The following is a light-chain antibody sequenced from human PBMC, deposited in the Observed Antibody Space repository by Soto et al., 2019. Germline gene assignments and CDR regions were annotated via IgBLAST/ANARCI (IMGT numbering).Light chain of an antibody. Sequence: QSVLTQPPSASGTPGQRVTISCSGSSSNIGSNTVNWYQQLPGTAPKLLIYSNNQRPSGVPERFSGSKSGTSASLAISGLQSEDEADYYCAAWDDSLNGLVVFGGGTKVTVL. J-gene: IGLJ2*01. CDR3: AAWDDSLNGLVV. CDR2: SNN. CDR1: SSNIGSNT. V-gene: IGLV1-44*01.